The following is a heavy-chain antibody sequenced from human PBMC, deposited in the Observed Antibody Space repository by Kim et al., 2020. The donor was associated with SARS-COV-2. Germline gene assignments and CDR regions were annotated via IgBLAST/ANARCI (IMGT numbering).Heavy chain of an antibody. V-gene: IGHV3-30*18. CDR1: GFTFSSYG. Sequence: GGSLRLSCAASGFTFSSYGMHWVRQAPGKGLEWVAVISYDGSNKYYADSVKGRFTISRDNSKNTLYLQMNSLRAEDTAVYYCAKDPHWDYVWGSIPTGAFDIWGQGTMVTVSS. D-gene: IGHD3-16*01. CDR2: ISYDGSNK. J-gene: IGHJ3*02. CDR3: AKDPHWDYVWGSIPTGAFDI.